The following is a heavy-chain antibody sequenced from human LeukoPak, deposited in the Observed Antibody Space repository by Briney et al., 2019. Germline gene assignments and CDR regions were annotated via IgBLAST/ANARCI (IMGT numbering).Heavy chain of an antibody. CDR3: ARGTIAVAGTWVDY. Sequence: GGSLRLSCAASGFTFNSYTMHWVRQAPGKGLEWVSVISDDGSNKYYADSVKGRFTISRDNSKNTLYLQMNSLRAEDTAVYYCARGTIAVAGTWVDYWGQGTLVTVSS. D-gene: IGHD6-19*01. CDR1: GFTFNSYT. CDR2: ISDDGSNK. V-gene: IGHV3-30-3*01. J-gene: IGHJ4*02.